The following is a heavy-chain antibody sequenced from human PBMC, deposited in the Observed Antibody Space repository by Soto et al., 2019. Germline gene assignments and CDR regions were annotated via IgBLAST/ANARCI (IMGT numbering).Heavy chain of an antibody. V-gene: IGHV4-30-4*01. D-gene: IGHD4-17*01. CDR2: IYYSGST. Sequence: PSETLSLTCTVSGGSISSGGYYWSWIRQPPGKGLEWIGYIYYSGSTYYNPSLKSRVTISVDTSKNQFSLKLSSVTAADTAVYYCAREGYGDYTIDYWGQGTLVTVSS. J-gene: IGHJ4*02. CDR1: GGSISSGGYY. CDR3: AREGYGDYTIDY.